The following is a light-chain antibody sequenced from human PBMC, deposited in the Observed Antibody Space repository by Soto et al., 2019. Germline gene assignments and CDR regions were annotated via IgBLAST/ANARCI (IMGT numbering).Light chain of an antibody. V-gene: IGKV1-39*01. CDR1: QRISNY. Sequence: DIQMTQSPSSLSASVGDRVTITCRANQRISNYLNWYQQKPGKAPNLVISAASSLQSGVPSRFSGGGSGTDFILTISSLQPEDFATYYCQQSYTSPWTVGQGTRVEIK. CDR3: QQSYTSPWT. CDR2: AAS. J-gene: IGKJ1*01.